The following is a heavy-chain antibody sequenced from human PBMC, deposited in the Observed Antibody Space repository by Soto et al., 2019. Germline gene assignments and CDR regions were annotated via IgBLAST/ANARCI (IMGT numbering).Heavy chain of an antibody. CDR1: GFTFSSYS. CDR3: ARGESSGYYYYYYMDV. D-gene: IGHD6-19*01. V-gene: IGHV3-48*01. CDR2: ISSSSSTI. J-gene: IGHJ6*03. Sequence: GESLKISCAASGFTFSSYSMNWVRQAPGKGLEWVSYISSSSSTIYYADSVKGRFTISRDNAKNSLYLQMNSLRAEDTAVYYCARGESSGYYYYYYMDVWGKGTTVTVSS.